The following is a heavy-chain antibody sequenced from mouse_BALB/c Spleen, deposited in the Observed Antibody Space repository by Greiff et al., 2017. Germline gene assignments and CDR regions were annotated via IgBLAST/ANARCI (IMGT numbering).Heavy chain of an antibody. CDR2: VNPNNGGT. CDR3: AREEDGYFDY. CDR1: GYSFTDYN. Sequence: VQLKQSGPELVKPGASVKVSCKASGYSFTDYNMYWVKQSHGKSLEWIGRVNPNNGGTSYNQKFKGKAILTVDKSSSTAYMELRSLTSEDSAVYYCAREEDGYFDYWGQGTTLTVSS. J-gene: IGHJ2*01. V-gene: IGHV1-18*01.